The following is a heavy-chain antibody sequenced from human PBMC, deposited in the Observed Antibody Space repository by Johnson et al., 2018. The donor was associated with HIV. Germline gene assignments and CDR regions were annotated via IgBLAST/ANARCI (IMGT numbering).Heavy chain of an antibody. CDR3: ARRVNTMVRGAILDALDI. CDR2: IKQDGSEK. CDR1: GFTFSSYA. J-gene: IGHJ3*02. V-gene: IGHV3-7*01. Sequence: VQLVESGGGLVQPGGSLRLSCAASGFTFSSYAMHWVRQAPGKGLEWVANIKQDGSEKYYVDSVKGRFTISRDNAKNSLYLQMNSLRAEDTAVYYCARRVNTMVRGAILDALDIWGQGTMVTVSS. D-gene: IGHD3-10*01.